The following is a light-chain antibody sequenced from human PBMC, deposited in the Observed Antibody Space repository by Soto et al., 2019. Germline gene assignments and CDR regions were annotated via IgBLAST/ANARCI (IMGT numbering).Light chain of an antibody. CDR2: DVS. CDR1: QSISGW. CDR3: QQYNTYST. J-gene: IGKJ1*01. Sequence: DIPMTQSPSTLSAFVGDRVNITCRASQSISGWLAWYQQKPGKAPKVLIYDVSTLKSGVPSRFSGSGSGTEFTLTISSLQPDDFATYFCQQYNTYSTFGQGTKVELK. V-gene: IGKV1-5*01.